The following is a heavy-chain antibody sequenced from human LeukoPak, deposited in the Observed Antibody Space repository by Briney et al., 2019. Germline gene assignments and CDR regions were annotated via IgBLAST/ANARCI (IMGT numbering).Heavy chain of an antibody. V-gene: IGHV3-30-3*01. CDR2: ISYDGSNK. CDR1: GFTLSGYA. Sequence: GGSLRLSCAASGFTLSGYAMHWVRQAPGKGLEWVAVISYDGSNKYYADSVKGRFTISRDNSKNTLYLQMNSLRAEDTAVYYCAGRSYFDYWGQGTLVTVSP. J-gene: IGHJ4*02. CDR3: AGRSYFDY.